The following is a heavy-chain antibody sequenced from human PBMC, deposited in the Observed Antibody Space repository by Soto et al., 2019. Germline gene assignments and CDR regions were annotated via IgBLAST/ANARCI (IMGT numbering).Heavy chain of an antibody. V-gene: IGHV1-2*04. CDR2: INPNSGGT. J-gene: IGHJ3*02. CDR1: GYTFTGYY. D-gene: IGHD2-15*01. CDR3: ATSVVVAAPRHDAFDI. Sequence: QVQLVQSGAEVKKPGASVKVSCKASGYTFTGYYMHWVRQAPGQGLEWMGWINPNSGGTNYAQKLQGWVTMTRDTSISTAYMELSRLRSDDTAVYYCATSVVVAAPRHDAFDIWGQGTMVTVSS.